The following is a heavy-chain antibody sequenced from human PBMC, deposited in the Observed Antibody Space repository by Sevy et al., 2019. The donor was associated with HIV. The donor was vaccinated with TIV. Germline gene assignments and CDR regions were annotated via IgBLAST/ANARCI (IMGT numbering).Heavy chain of an antibody. CDR1: GFTFSSSS. V-gene: IGHV3-7*01. CDR3: ARERGTYYDTSGYPYLLEAGFDY. Sequence: GGSLRLSCAASGFTFSSSSMTWVRQAPGKGLEWVATISQGGSEEYYVDSVKGRFTISRDNAKNSLYLQMNSLRDEDTAVYYCARERGTYYDTSGYPYLLEAGFDYWGQGTLVTVSS. D-gene: IGHD3-22*01. CDR2: ISQGGSEE. J-gene: IGHJ4*02.